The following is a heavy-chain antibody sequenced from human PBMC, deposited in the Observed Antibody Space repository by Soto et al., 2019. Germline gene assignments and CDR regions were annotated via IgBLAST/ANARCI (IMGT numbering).Heavy chain of an antibody. CDR2: IYGSGGT. D-gene: IGHD3-16*01. CDR3: AREGASSYASRHFDN. V-gene: IGHV4-4*07. J-gene: IGHJ4*02. CDR1: GGSMFSYY. Sequence: SETLSLTGTVSGGSMFSYYWSWIRQPAGKGLEWIARIYGSGGTNYNPSLKSRVTMSLDTSKNKFSLRLTSVTAADTAVYYCAREGASSYASRHFDNWGPGTLVTVSS.